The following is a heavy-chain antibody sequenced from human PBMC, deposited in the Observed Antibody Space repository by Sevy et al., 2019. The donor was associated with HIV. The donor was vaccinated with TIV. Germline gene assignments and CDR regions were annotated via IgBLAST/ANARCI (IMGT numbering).Heavy chain of an antibody. V-gene: IGHV4-4*07. CDR3: ARAVFSTSGTYYFDY. CDR1: GASITTNY. J-gene: IGHJ4*02. D-gene: IGHD5-12*01. Sequence: SETLSLTCIVSGASITTNYWSWIRQPAGKGLELIGRIYNRGNTDSNTNYNPSLESRVSMSIDTSKNQFSLNLGSVTVADTAVYYCARAVFSTSGTYYFDYWGQGTLVTVSS. CDR2: IYNRGNTDSNT.